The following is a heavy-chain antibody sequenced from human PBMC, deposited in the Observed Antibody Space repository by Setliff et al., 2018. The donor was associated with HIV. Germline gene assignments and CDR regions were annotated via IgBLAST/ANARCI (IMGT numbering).Heavy chain of an antibody. Sequence: GGSLRLSCVASGFIFDDYTMHWVRQRPGKGLEWVSLSSWNGETSYAESVKGRFTISRDNTKNSLFLQMNSLRSEDSAFYYCVKDKIRGASGSAIRAFFDYWGQGTLVTVSS. V-gene: IGHV3-43*01. CDR3: VKDKIRGASGSAIRAFFDY. CDR1: GFIFDDYT. J-gene: IGHJ4*02. CDR2: SSWNGET. D-gene: IGHD3-10*01.